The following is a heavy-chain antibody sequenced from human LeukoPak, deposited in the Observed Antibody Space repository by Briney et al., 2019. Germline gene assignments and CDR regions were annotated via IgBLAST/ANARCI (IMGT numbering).Heavy chain of an antibody. J-gene: IGHJ4*02. CDR3: ARHRPGYSGGPYYFDY. D-gene: IGHD6-19*01. CDR2: IYPSDSGT. Sequence: GESLKISCEGSVYSFTNYWIAWVRQMPGRGLEWMGIIYPSDSGTIYSPSFQGQVTISADRSIDTAFLQWSSLKASDTAIYYCARHRPGYSGGPYYFDYWGQGTLVTVSS. V-gene: IGHV5-51*01. CDR1: VYSFTNYW.